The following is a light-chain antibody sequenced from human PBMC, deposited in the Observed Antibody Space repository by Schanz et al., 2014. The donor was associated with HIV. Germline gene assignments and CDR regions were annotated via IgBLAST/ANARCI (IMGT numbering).Light chain of an antibody. J-gene: IGKJ1*01. CDR3: QQYGSSPWT. CDR2: GAS. V-gene: IGKV3-20*01. CDR1: QSVRNN. Sequence: EIVMTQSPATLSVSPGERATLSCRASQSVRNNLAWYQQKPGQAPRLLIFGASNRATGIPDRFSGGVSGTDFTLTISRVEPEDYAVYYCQQYGSSPWTFGQGTRVDVK.